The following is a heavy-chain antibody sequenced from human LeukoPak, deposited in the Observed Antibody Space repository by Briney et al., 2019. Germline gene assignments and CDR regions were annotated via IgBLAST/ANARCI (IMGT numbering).Heavy chain of an antibody. Sequence: SETLSLTCTVSGGSISSSSYYWGWIRQPPGKGLEWIGSIYYSGSTYYNPSLKSRATISVDTSKNQFSLNLNSVTAADTAVYYCARGAYGSGSRYFDYWGQGTLVTVSS. CDR3: ARGAYGSGSRYFDY. CDR2: IYYSGST. D-gene: IGHD3-10*01. V-gene: IGHV4-39*07. J-gene: IGHJ4*02. CDR1: GGSISSSSYY.